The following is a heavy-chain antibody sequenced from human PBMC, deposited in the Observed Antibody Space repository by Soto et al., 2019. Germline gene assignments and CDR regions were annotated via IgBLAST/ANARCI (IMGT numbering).Heavy chain of an antibody. D-gene: IGHD3-3*01. V-gene: IGHV4-31*03. J-gene: IGHJ4*02. CDR3: ARGGYDFWSGCFDY. CDR2: IYYSGST. CDR1: GGSISSGGYY. Sequence: QVQLQESGPGLVKPSQTLSRTCTVSGGSISSGGYYWSWIRQHPGKGLEWIGYIYYSGSTYYNPSLKSRVTISVDTSKNQFSLKLSSVTAADTAVYYCARGGYDFWSGCFDYWGQGTLVTVSS.